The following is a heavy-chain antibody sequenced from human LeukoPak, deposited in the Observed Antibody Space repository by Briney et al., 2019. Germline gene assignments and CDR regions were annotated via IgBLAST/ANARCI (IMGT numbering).Heavy chain of an antibody. Sequence: GGSLRLSCAASGFTFSSYWMSWARQAPGKGLEWVANIKQDGSEKYYVDSVKGRFTISRDNAKNSLYLQMNSLRAEDTAVYYCARGGAPVYYYYMDVWGKGTTVTISS. J-gene: IGHJ6*03. CDR2: IKQDGSEK. CDR1: GFTFSSYW. V-gene: IGHV3-7*01. CDR3: ARGGAPVYYYYMDV.